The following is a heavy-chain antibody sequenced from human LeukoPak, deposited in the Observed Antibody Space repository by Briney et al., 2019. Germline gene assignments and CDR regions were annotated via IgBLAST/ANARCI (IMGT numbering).Heavy chain of an antibody. J-gene: IGHJ4*02. V-gene: IGHV4-59*01. D-gene: IGHD4-11*01. CDR1: GGSISSYY. Sequence: SETLSLTCTVSGGSISSYYWSWIRQPPGKGLEWIGYIYYSGSTNYNPSLKSRVTISVDTSKNQFSLKLSSVTAADTAVYYYARVLVHTMTTWGQGTLVTVSS. CDR3: ARVLVHTMTT. CDR2: IYYSGST.